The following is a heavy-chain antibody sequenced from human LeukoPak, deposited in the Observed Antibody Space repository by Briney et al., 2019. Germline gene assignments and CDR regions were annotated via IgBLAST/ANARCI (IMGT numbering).Heavy chain of an antibody. V-gene: IGHV3-30*03. CDR1: GFTFSSNS. J-gene: IGHJ4*02. CDR3: ARDGGGSGWYQYYFDY. CDR2: ISYDGSNK. D-gene: IGHD6-19*01. Sequence: GGSLRLSCEASGFTFSSNSMNWVRQAPGKGLEWVAVISYDGSNKYYADSVKGRFTISRDNSKNTLYLQMNSLRAEDTAVYYCARDGGGSGWYQYYFDYWGQGTLVTVSS.